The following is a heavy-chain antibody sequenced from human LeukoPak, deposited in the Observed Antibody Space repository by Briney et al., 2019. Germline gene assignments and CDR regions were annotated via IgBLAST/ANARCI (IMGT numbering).Heavy chain of an antibody. CDR1: GFTFSSYE. D-gene: IGHD6-6*01. V-gene: IGHV3-48*03. Sequence: GGSLRLSCAASGFTFSSYEMNWVRQAPGKGLEWVSYISSSGSAIYYADSVKGRFSISRDNAKNSLYLQMNSLRAEDTAVYYCAILVGSSVSSLDPWGQGPLVTVSS. J-gene: IGHJ5*02. CDR3: AILVGSSVSSLDP. CDR2: ISSSGSAI.